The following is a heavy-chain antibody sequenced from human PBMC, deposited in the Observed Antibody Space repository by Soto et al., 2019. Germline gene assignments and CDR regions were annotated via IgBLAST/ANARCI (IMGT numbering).Heavy chain of an antibody. Sequence: QVQLVESGGGVVQPGRSLRLSCAASGFTFSSYAMHWVRQAPGKGLEWVAVISYDGGDKYYADSVKGRFTISRDNSKNTLYLQMNSLRAEDTAVYYCARAGGDGYNLSGYWGQGTLVTVSP. V-gene: IGHV3-30-3*01. CDR1: GFTFSSYA. D-gene: IGHD5-12*01. J-gene: IGHJ4*02. CDR2: ISYDGGDK. CDR3: ARAGGDGYNLSGY.